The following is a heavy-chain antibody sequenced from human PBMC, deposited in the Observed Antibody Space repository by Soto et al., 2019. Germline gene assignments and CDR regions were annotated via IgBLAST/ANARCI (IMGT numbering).Heavy chain of an antibody. J-gene: IGHJ3*02. CDR2: IYYSGST. D-gene: IGHD3-10*01. Sequence: QVQLQESGPGLVKPSQTLSLTCTVSGGSISSGGYYWSWIRQHPGKGREWIGYIYYSGSTYYNPSLKSRVTIAVDTSKNQFSLKLSAVTAADTAVYYCARVGSGDSHNAFDIWGQGTMVTVSS. CDR3: ARVGSGDSHNAFDI. V-gene: IGHV4-31*03. CDR1: GGSISSGGYY.